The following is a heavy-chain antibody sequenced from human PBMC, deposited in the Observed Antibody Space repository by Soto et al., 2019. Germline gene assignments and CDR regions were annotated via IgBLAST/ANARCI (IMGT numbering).Heavy chain of an antibody. CDR2: INAGNGNT. CDR3: ARDFLYSPYYHYQRAF. D-gene: IGHD1-26*01. Sequence: ASVKVSCKASGYTFTSYAMHWVRQAPGQRLEWMGWINAGNGNTKYSQKFQGRVTITRDTSASTAYMELSSLRSEDTAVYYCARDFLYSPYYHYQRAFWAKGTTVPVSS. CDR1: GYTFTSYA. J-gene: IGHJ6*04. V-gene: IGHV1-3*01.